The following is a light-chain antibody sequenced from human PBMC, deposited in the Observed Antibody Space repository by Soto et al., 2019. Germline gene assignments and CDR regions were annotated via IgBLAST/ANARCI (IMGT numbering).Light chain of an antibody. V-gene: IGKV1-39*01. J-gene: IGKJ1*01. CDR1: QNIRSY. Sequence: DIQMTQSPSSLSASVGDRVTITCRASQNIRSYLNWYQQKPGKAPQLLIYATSILQTGVPSRFSASGSGTDFSLVISDLQPEDSATYYCQQGYSSRWTSGRGTKVDIK. CDR2: ATS. CDR3: QQGYSSRWT.